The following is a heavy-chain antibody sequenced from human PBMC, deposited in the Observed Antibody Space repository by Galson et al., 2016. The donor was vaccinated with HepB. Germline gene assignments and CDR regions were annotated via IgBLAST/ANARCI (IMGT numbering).Heavy chain of an antibody. J-gene: IGHJ6*02. V-gene: IGHV4-59*08. CDR2: IFYTGST. CDR1: GGSVTNSNY. CDR3: ARQDIVVVPPAGGSSYYYGLDV. D-gene: IGHD2-2*01. Sequence: LSLTCTVSGGSVTNSNYWNWIRQTPGKGLEWIGYIFYTGSTSLNPSLKSRVTISIDTSKNQFSLKLTSVTAADTAIYYCARQDIVVVPPAGGSSYYYGLDVWGQGTTVTVSS.